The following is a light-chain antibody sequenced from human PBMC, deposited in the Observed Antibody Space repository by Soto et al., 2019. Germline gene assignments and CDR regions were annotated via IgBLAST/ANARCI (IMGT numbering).Light chain of an antibody. CDR3: SSYTIKNTWV. CDR2: EVT. J-gene: IGLJ3*02. Sequence: QSALTQPASVSGSPGQSITISCTGTSSDVGGYNYVSWYQQHPGKAPKLMIYEVTNRPSGVSDRFSGSKSVNTASLTISGLQPEDEADYYCSSYTIKNTWVFGGGTKVTVL. CDR1: SSDVGGYNY. V-gene: IGLV2-14*01.